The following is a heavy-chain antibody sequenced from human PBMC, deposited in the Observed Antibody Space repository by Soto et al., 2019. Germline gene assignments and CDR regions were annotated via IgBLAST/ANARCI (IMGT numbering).Heavy chain of an antibody. Sequence: GGSLRLSCAASGFTFSDFYMSWIRQAPGKGLEWVSYISSSGSTIYYADSVKGRFTISRDNAKNSLYLQMNSLRAEDTALYYCSTRYCSGGSCCSAALGYWGQGTLVTVSS. CDR3: STRYCSGGSCCSAALGY. CDR2: ISSSGSTI. V-gene: IGHV3-11*01. CDR1: GFTFSDFY. D-gene: IGHD2-15*01. J-gene: IGHJ4*02.